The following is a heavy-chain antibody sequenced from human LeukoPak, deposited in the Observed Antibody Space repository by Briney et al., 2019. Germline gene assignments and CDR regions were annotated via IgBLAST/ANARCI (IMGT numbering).Heavy chain of an antibody. CDR3: ARAHNDYGDYSLGY. D-gene: IGHD4-17*01. CDR2: ISSSGSTI. J-gene: IGHJ4*02. CDR1: GFTFSSYE. V-gene: IGHV3-48*03. Sequence: GGSLRLSCAASGFTFSSYEMHWVRQAPGKGLEWVSYISSSGSTIYYADSVKGRFTISRDNAKNTLYLQMDSLRAEDTAVYYCARAHNDYGDYSLGYWGQGTLVTVPS.